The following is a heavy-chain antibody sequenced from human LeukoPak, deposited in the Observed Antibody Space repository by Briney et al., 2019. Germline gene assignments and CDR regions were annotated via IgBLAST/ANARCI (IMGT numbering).Heavy chain of an antibody. J-gene: IGHJ5*02. V-gene: IGHV4-59*10. CDR1: GGSFSSYY. CDR3: ASSNSGSQYNWFDP. D-gene: IGHD6-19*01. CDR2: IYTSGST. Sequence: SETLSLTCAVYGGSFSSYYWSWIRQPAGKGLEWIGRIYTSGSTNYNPSLKSRVTMSVDTSKNQFSLKLSSVTAADTAVYYCASSNSGSQYNWFDPWGQGTLVTVSS.